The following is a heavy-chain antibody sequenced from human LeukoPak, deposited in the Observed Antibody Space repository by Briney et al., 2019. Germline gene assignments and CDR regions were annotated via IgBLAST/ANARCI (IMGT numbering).Heavy chain of an antibody. J-gene: IGHJ4*02. CDR3: ARDLRETYYYYFDY. V-gene: IGHV3-48*01. CDR2: ISSSSSTI. Sequence: GGSLRLSCEASGFTFSSYSMSWVRQAPGKGLEWVSYISSSSSTIYYADSVKGRFTISRDNAKNSLYLQMNSLRAEDTAVYYCARDLRETYYYYFDYWGQGTLVTVSS. D-gene: IGHD3-10*01. CDR1: GFTFSSYS.